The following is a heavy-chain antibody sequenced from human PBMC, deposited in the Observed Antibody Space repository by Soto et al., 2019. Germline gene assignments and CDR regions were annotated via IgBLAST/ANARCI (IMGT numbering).Heavy chain of an antibody. J-gene: IGHJ5*02. V-gene: IGHV3-9*01. D-gene: IGHD7-27*01. CDR2: ISWNSGSI. CDR3: AKDITRPGRCNWFDP. Sequence: EVQLVESGGGLVQPGRSLRLSCAASGFTFDDYDMHWVRQAPGKGLEWVSGISWNSGSIGYADSVKGRFTISRDNAKNSLYRQMDSLRAEDTALYDCAKDITRPGRCNWFDPWGQGTLVTVSS. CDR1: GFTFDDYD.